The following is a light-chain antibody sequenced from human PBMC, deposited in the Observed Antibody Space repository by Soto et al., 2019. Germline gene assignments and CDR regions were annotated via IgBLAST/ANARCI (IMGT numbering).Light chain of an antibody. CDR1: QSVRTT. J-gene: IGKJ5*01. CDR3: QQLTAWPTIT. CDR2: DES. Sequence: EIVLTQSPATLSLSPGEIATLSCGSSQSVRTTLAWYRQKPGQPPRLLIYDESKRATGIPARFSGSGSGTNFTLAISTLESEDFAVYYCQQLTAWPTITFGQGTRLEI. V-gene: IGKV3-11*01.